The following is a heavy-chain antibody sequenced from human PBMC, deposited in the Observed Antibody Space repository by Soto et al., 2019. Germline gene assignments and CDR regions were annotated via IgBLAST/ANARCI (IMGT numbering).Heavy chain of an antibody. CDR1: GGSFSGYY. Sequence: PSETLSLTCAVYGGSFSGYYWSWIRQPPGKGLEWIGEINHSGSTNYNPSLKSRVTISVDTSKNQFSLKLSSVTAADTAVYYCARGDNTAAAGREPSLDYWGQGTLVTVSS. D-gene: IGHD6-13*01. CDR2: INHSGST. J-gene: IGHJ4*02. CDR3: ARGDNTAAAGREPSLDY. V-gene: IGHV4-34*01.